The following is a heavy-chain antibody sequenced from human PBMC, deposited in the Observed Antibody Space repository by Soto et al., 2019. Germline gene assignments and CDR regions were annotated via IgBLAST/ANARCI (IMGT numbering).Heavy chain of an antibody. CDR3: ARGPGGAGEYYGMDV. J-gene: IGHJ6*02. CDR2: INAGNGNT. CDR1: GYTFTSYA. Sequence: QVQLVQSGAEVKKPGASVKVSCKASGYTFTSYAMHWVRQAPGQRLEWMGWINAGNGNTKYSQKFQGRVTITRDTSASTAYMELSSLRSEDTAVYYCARGPGGAGEYYGMDVWGQGTTVTVSS. V-gene: IGHV1-3*01. D-gene: IGHD3-10*01.